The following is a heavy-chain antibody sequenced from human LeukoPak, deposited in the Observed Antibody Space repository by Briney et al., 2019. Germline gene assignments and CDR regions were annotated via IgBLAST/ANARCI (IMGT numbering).Heavy chain of an antibody. CDR1: GGTFSTNA. D-gene: IGHD2-15*01. V-gene: IGHV1-69*04. Sequence: GASVKVSCKASGGTFSTNAITWVRQAPGQGLEWMGRIIPILGIANYAQKFQGRVTITADKSTSTAYMELSSLRSEDTAVYYCARGYCSGGSCYRIDYWGQGTLVTVSS. CDR3: ARGYCSGGSCYRIDY. J-gene: IGHJ4*02. CDR2: IIPILGIA.